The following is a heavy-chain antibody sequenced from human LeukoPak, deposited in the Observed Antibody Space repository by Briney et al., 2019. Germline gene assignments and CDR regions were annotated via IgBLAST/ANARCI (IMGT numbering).Heavy chain of an antibody. CDR1: GYSFSIYY. J-gene: IGHJ3*02. CDR3: AREGTGDYNSRRSHGFDI. Sequence: ASVKVSCKASGYSFSIYYIHWVRQAPGQGLEWMGWINPNSGGTNYAQKFQGRVTMTRDTSIDTASMELTSLTSDDTAIYYCAREGTGDYNSRRSHGFDIWVQGTVVTVSS. D-gene: IGHD3-10*01. V-gene: IGHV1-2*02. CDR2: INPNSGGT.